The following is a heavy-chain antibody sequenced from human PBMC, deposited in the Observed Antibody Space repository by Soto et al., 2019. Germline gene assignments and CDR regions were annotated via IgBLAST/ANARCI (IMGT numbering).Heavy chain of an antibody. Sequence: GGSLRLSCAASGFTFSSYAMHWVRQAPGKGLEWVAVISYDGSSKYYADSVKGRLTISRDNSENTLYLQMNSLRAEDTAVYYCAKGSIVGATKDWFDPWGQGTLVTAPQ. CDR1: GFTFSSYA. CDR3: AKGSIVGATKDWFDP. CDR2: ISYDGSSK. J-gene: IGHJ5*02. V-gene: IGHV3-30*04. D-gene: IGHD1-26*01.